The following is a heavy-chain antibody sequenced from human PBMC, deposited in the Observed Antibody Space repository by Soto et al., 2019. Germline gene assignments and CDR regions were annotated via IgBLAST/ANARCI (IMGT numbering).Heavy chain of an antibody. Sequence: GGSLRLSCAASGFTFSSYGMHWVRQAPGKGLEWVAVISYDGSNKYYADSVKGRFTISRDNSKNTLYLQMNSLRAEDTAVYYCAKEERYYYDSSGYFGWGQGTLVTVSS. D-gene: IGHD3-22*01. CDR1: GFTFSSYG. V-gene: IGHV3-30*18. CDR3: AKEERYYYDSSGYFG. CDR2: ISYDGSNK. J-gene: IGHJ4*02.